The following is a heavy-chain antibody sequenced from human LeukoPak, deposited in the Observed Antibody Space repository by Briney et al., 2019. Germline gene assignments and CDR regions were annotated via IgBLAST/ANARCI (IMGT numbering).Heavy chain of an antibody. Sequence: ASVKVSCKASGYTFTSYGISWVRQAPGQGLEWMGWISAYNGNTNYAQKLQGRVTMTTDTSTSTAYMELRSLRSDDTAVYYCARAYYYYRSGSYDMDVWGQGTTVTVSS. CDR2: ISAYNGNT. V-gene: IGHV1-18*01. CDR3: ARAYYYYRSGSYDMDV. CDR1: GYTFTSYG. D-gene: IGHD3-10*01. J-gene: IGHJ6*02.